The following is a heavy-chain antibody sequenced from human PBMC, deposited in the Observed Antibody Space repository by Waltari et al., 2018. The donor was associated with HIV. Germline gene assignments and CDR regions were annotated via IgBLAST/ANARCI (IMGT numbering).Heavy chain of an antibody. CDR3: SREGYGGNPANNFDF. CDR2: VNHSVNI. V-gene: IGHV4-34*01. Sequence: QVHLQQSGAGLLKPSETLSLTCTVSGGSFSGYYWSWIRPPPGQGLEWIGEVNHSVNINYNLSLKSRLIISVDTSKRQFSLRLKSVTAADMAVYYCSREGYGGNPANNFDFWGQGTLVSVSS. J-gene: IGHJ4*02. D-gene: IGHD2-15*01. CDR1: GGSFSGYY.